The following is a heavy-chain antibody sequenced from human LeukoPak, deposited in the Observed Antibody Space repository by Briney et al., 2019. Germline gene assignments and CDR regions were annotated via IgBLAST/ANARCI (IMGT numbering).Heavy chain of an antibody. V-gene: IGHV1-2*02. Sequence: ASVKVSCKASGYTFTGYYMHWVRQAPGQGLGWMGWINPNSGGTNYAQKFQGRVTMTRDTSISTAYMELSSLRSEDTAIYYCARIRDGYNDAYDIWGQGTVVTVPS. D-gene: IGHD5-24*01. J-gene: IGHJ3*02. CDR3: ARIRDGYNDAYDI. CDR1: GYTFTGYY. CDR2: INPNSGGT.